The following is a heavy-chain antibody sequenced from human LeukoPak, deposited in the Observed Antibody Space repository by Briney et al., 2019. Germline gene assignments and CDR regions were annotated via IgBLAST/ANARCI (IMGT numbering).Heavy chain of an antibody. CDR3: AKDFVVVPGNVNYFDY. V-gene: IGHV3-23*01. D-gene: IGHD2-21*02. CDR1: GLTFSSYA. CDR2: ISGSGDNT. Sequence: GGSLRLSCAASGLTFSSYAMHWVRQAPGKGLEWVSAISGSGDNTYYADSVKGRFTVSRDNSKNTLYVQMKSLRAEDTAVYYCAKDFVVVPGNVNYFDYWGQGTLVTVSS. J-gene: IGHJ4*02.